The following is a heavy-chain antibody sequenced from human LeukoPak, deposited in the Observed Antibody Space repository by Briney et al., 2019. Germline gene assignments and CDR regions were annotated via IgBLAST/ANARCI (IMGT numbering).Heavy chain of an antibody. CDR3: TRVIVAVPGYFDYFDF. CDR1: GFTFSNYY. V-gene: IGHV3-7*01. CDR2: INEDGSNK. D-gene: IGHD6-19*01. J-gene: IGHJ4*02. Sequence: HPGGSLRLSCAASGFTFSNYYMRWIRQAPGKGLEWVANINEDGSNKWHLGSVKGRFTVSRDNARNSLYLQMNSLRAEDTAVYYCTRVIVAVPGYFDYFDFWGQGALVTVSS.